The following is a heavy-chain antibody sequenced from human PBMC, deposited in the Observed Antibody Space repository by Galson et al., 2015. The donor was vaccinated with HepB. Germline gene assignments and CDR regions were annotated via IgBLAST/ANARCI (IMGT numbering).Heavy chain of an antibody. CDR2: IFSNDEK. D-gene: IGHD6-19*01. Sequence: PALVKPTQTLTLTCTVSGFSLSNARMGVSWIRQPPGKALEWLAHIFSNDEKSYSTSLKSRLTISKDTSKSQVVLTMTNMDPVDTATYYCARTSSGWGSVGFDYWGQGTLVTVSS. CDR1: GFSLSNARMG. J-gene: IGHJ4*02. CDR3: ARTSSGWGSVGFDY. V-gene: IGHV2-26*01.